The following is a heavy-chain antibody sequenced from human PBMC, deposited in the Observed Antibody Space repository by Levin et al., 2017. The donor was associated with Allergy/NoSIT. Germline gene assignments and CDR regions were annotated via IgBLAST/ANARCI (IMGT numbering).Heavy chain of an antibody. D-gene: IGHD4-17*01. J-gene: IGHJ5*02. CDR2: ISAYNGNT. CDR3: ARDLRFYGDPLRGWFDP. V-gene: IGHV1-18*01. Sequence: ASVKVSCKASGYTFISYGISWVRQAPGQGLEWMGWISAYNGNTKYAQKLQGRVTMTTDTSTSTVYMELRSLRSDDTAIYYCARDLRFYGDPLRGWFDPWGQGTLVTVSS. CDR1: GYTFISYG.